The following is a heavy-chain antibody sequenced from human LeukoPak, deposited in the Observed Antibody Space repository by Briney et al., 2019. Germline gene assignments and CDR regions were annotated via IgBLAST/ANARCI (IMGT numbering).Heavy chain of an antibody. V-gene: IGHV3-23*01. J-gene: IGHJ4*02. CDR1: GFTFSSYA. Sequence: GGSLRVSCAVSGFTFSSYAMSWVRLPPGKGLEWVSTVSGNGATTYYADSVKGRFTISRDNSKNTLDLQMSSLRAEDTAIYFCARVPHPTYSFDYWGRGTLVTVSS. D-gene: IGHD4-11*01. CDR2: VSGNGATT. CDR3: ARVPHPTYSFDY.